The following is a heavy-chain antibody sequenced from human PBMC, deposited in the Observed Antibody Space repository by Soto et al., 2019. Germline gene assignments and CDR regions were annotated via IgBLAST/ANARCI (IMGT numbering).Heavy chain of an antibody. V-gene: IGHV4-4*02. CDR3: ARLTTLAAAGKNWFDP. D-gene: IGHD6-13*01. Sequence: PSETLSLTCAVSGGSISSSNWWSWVRQPPGKGLEWIGEIYHSGSTNYNPSLKSRVTISVDKSKNQFSLKLSSVTAADTAVYYCARLTTLAAAGKNWFDPWGQGTLVTVSS. CDR1: GGSISSSNW. CDR2: IYHSGST. J-gene: IGHJ5*02.